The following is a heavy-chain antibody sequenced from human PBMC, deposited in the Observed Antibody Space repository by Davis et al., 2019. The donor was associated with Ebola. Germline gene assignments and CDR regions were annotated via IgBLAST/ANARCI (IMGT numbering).Heavy chain of an antibody. CDR1: GVSFSGYY. D-gene: IGHD6-25*01. V-gene: IGHV4-34*01. CDR2: INHSGRT. Sequence: MPGGSLRLSCAVYGVSFSGYYWNWFRQPPGKGLEWIGHINHSGRTNYNPPLKSRVTMSVDTSKNQFSLRVRSVTAADTAVYYCARGGGYGGYGMDVWGQGTTVTVSS. CDR3: ARGGGYGGYGMDV. J-gene: IGHJ6*02.